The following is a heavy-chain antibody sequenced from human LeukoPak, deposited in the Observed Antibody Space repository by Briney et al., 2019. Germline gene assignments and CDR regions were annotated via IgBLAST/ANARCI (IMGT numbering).Heavy chain of an antibody. V-gene: IGHV3-43*02. CDR3: AKDYIAAPPGYYFDY. Sequence: PGGSLRLSCAASGFTFDDYAMHWVRQAPGKGLEWVSLISGNGGSTYYADSVKGRFTISRDNSKNSLYQQMNSLRTEDPALYYCAKDYIAAPPGYYFDYWGQGTLVTVSS. CDR1: GFTFDDYA. D-gene: IGHD6-6*01. CDR2: ISGNGGST. J-gene: IGHJ4*02.